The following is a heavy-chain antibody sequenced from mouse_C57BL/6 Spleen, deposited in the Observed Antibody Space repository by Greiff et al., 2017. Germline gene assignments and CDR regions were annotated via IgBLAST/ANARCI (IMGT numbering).Heavy chain of an antibody. V-gene: IGHV1-22*01. CDR1: GYTFTDYN. CDR3: AREEDYDYGSWFAY. J-gene: IGHJ3*01. CDR2: INPNNGGT. D-gene: IGHD2-4*01. Sequence: VQLQQSGPELVKPGASVKMSCKASGYTFTDYNMHWVKQSHGKSLEWIGYINPNNGGTSYNQKFKGKATLTVNKSSSTAYMELRSLTSEDSAVYYCAREEDYDYGSWFAYWGQGTLVTVSA.